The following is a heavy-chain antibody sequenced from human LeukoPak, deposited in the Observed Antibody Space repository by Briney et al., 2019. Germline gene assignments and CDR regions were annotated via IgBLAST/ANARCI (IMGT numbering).Heavy chain of an antibody. J-gene: IGHJ3*02. V-gene: IGHV1-18*01. D-gene: IGHD2-2*02. CDR1: GYTFTSYG. CDR2: ISAYNGNT. Sequence: ASVKVSCKASGYTFTSYGISWVRQAPGQGLEWMGWISAYNGNTNYAQKLQGRVTMTTDTSTSTAYMELRSLRSDDTAVYYCARELDCSSTSCYTGDAFDIWGQGTMVTVSS. CDR3: ARELDCSSTSCYTGDAFDI.